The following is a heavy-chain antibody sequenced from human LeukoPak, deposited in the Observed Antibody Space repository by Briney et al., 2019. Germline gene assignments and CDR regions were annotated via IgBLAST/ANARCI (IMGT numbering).Heavy chain of an antibody. CDR3: ARGGGLYYYDNSGYNS. D-gene: IGHD3-22*01. CDR2: INSDGSGT. CDR1: GFTFSSYW. J-gene: IGHJ4*02. Sequence: GGSLRLSCAASGFTFSSYWIHWVRQAPGKGLVWVSRINSDGSGTSYADSVKGRFTISRDNAKNTLYLQMYSLRAEDTAVYYCARGGGLYYYDNSGYNSWGQGTLVTVSS. V-gene: IGHV3-74*01.